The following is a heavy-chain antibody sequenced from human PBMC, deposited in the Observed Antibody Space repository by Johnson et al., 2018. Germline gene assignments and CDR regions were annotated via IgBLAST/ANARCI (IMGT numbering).Heavy chain of an antibody. CDR3: ARDGNMVIVAASMVDYYYYIDV. CDR1: GFTFSSYG. CDR2: ISYDGSNK. V-gene: IGHV3-30*03. D-gene: IGHD2-2*01. Sequence: QVQLVESGGGVVQPGRSLRLSCAASGFTFSSYGMHWVRQAPGKGLEWVAVISYDGSNKFYADSVKGRFTISRDTSKNKVYLQMNSLRTEDTAVYYCARDGNMVIVAASMVDYYYYIDVWGKGTTVTVSS. J-gene: IGHJ6*03.